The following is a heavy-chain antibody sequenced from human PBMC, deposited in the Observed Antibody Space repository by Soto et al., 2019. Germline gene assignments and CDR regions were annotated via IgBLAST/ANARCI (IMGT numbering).Heavy chain of an antibody. Sequence: SETLSLTCPVSGGSISSYYWSWIRQPPGKGLEWIGYIYYSGSTNYNPSLKSRVTISVDTSKNQFSLKLSSVTAADTAVYYCASLPDYGDYVGYWGQGTLVTVSS. J-gene: IGHJ4*02. CDR3: ASLPDYGDYVGY. CDR2: IYYSGST. D-gene: IGHD4-17*01. CDR1: GGSISSYY. V-gene: IGHV4-59*01.